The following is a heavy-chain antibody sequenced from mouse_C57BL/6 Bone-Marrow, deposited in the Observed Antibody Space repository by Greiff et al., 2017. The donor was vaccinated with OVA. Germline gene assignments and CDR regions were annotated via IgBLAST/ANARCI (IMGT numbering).Heavy chain of an antibody. V-gene: IGHV1-69*01. CDR2: IDPSDSYT. D-gene: IGHD1-2*01. CDR3: ARRGIVPLSY. J-gene: IGHJ3*01. Sequence: VQLQQPGAELVMPGASVKLSCKASGYTFTSYWMHWVKQRPGQGLEWIGEIDPSDSYTNYNQKFKGKSTLTVDKSSSTAYMQLSSLTSYDSAVYDCARRGIVPLSYWGQGTLVTVSA. CDR1: GYTFTSYW.